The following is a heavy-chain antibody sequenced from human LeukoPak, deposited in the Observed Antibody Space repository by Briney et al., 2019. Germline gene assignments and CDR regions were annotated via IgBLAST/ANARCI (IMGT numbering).Heavy chain of an antibody. CDR1: GFTFSSYS. CDR3: ARDLRGSGWYYFDY. D-gene: IGHD6-19*01. J-gene: IGHJ4*02. V-gene: IGHV3-21*01. Sequence: GGSLGLSCAASGFTFSSYSMNWVRQAPGKGLEWVSSISGSSTYIYYTDSVKGRFTISRNNPKNSLYLQMNSLRAEDTAVYYCARDLRGSGWYYFDYWGQGTLVTVSS. CDR2: ISGSSTYI.